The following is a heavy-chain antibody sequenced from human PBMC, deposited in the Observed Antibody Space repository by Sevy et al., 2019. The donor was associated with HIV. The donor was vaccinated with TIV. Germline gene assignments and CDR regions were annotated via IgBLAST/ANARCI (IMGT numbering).Heavy chain of an antibody. D-gene: IGHD6-13*01. Sequence: GGSLRLSCAASGFTFSSYAMSWVRQAPGKGLEWVSAISGSGGSIYYADSVKGRFTISRDNAKNSLYLQMNSLRAEDTAVYYCATLGGSSSWYGDTYYFDYWGQGTLVTVSS. V-gene: IGHV3-23*01. CDR3: ATLGGSSSWYGDTYYFDY. J-gene: IGHJ4*02. CDR2: ISGSGGSI. CDR1: GFTFSSYA.